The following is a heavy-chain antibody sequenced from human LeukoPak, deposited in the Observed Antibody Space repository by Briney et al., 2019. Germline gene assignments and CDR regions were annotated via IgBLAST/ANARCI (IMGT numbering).Heavy chain of an antibody. Sequence: SETLSLTCTVSGGSISSSGYYWGWIRQPPGEGLEWIGIIYYSGSTYYNPSLKSRVTLSVDASKNQFSLKLSSVTAADTAVYYCARLSHCNGGTCFHDYWGQGTLVTVSS. CDR2: IYYSGST. J-gene: IGHJ4*02. CDR3: ARLSHCNGGTCFHDY. CDR1: GGSISSSGYY. D-gene: IGHD2-15*01. V-gene: IGHV4-39*01.